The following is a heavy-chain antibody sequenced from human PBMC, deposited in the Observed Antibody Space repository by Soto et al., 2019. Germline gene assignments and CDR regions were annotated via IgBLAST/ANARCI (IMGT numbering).Heavy chain of an antibody. J-gene: IGHJ4*02. CDR2: TYYRSKWYN. V-gene: IGHV6-1*01. CDR3: ARGVPAAIRSGYDYGGFDY. CDR1: GDSVSSNSAA. D-gene: IGHD2-2*01. Sequence: QSQTLSLTCAISGDSVSSNSAAWNWIRQSPTRGLEWLGRTYYRSKWYNDYAVSVKSRITINPDTSKNQFSLQLNSVTPEDTAVYYCARGVPAAIRSGYDYGGFDYWGQGTLVTVSS.